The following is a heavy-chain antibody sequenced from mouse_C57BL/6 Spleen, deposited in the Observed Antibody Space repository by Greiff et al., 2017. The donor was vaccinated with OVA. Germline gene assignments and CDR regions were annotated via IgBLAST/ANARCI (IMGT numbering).Heavy chain of an antibody. D-gene: IGHD1-1*01. Sequence: VQLQQSGAELVRPGASVTLSCKASGYTFTDYEMHWVKQTPVHGLEWIGAIDPETGGTAYNQKFKGKAILTADKSSSTAYMELRSLTSEDSAVYYCTRETVVAMDYWGQGTSVTVSS. V-gene: IGHV1-15*01. CDR1: GYTFTDYE. CDR2: IDPETGGT. J-gene: IGHJ4*01. CDR3: TRETVVAMDY.